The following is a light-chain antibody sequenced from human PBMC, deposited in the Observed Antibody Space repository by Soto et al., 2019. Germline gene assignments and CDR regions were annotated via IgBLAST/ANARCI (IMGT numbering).Light chain of an antibody. CDR1: QSVSSTF. Sequence: EIVLTQSPGSLSLSPGERATLSCRASQSVSSTFFAWYQQRPGQAPRLLMYGASRRATGIPERFSGSGSGTDFTLTISRLELEDFAVYYCQQFDSSVTFGKGTKVEIK. CDR2: GAS. J-gene: IGKJ1*01. V-gene: IGKV3-20*01. CDR3: QQFDSSVT.